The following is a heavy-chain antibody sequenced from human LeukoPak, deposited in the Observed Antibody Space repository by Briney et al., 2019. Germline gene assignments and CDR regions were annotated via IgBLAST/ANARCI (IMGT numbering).Heavy chain of an antibody. CDR2: IYNSGTIYYSGST. J-gene: IGHJ3*01. Sequence: SETLSLTCTVSGGSMSSNYWSWIRQPPGKGLEWIGYIYNSGTIYYSGSTNYNPSLLSRVTISVDTSKNQFSLKLRSVTAADTAVYYCARDLIPTYYYDSSGYYYGLWGQGTMVTVSS. CDR1: GGSMSSNY. D-gene: IGHD3-22*01. V-gene: IGHV4-59*12. CDR3: ARDLIPTYYYDSSGYYYGL.